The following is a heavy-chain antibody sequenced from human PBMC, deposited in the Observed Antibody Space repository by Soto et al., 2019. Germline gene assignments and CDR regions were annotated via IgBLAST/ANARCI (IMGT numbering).Heavy chain of an antibody. D-gene: IGHD6-6*01. CDR1: GGSISSSSYY. J-gene: IGHJ5*02. Sequence: QLQLQESGPGLVKPSETLSLTCTVSGGSISSSSYYWGWIRQPPGKGLEWIGSIYYSGSTYYNPSLKSRVTISVDTSKNQFSLKLSSVTAADTAVYYCARDEYSSSPRVWFDPWGQGTLVTVSS. CDR2: IYYSGST. CDR3: ARDEYSSSPRVWFDP. V-gene: IGHV4-39*02.